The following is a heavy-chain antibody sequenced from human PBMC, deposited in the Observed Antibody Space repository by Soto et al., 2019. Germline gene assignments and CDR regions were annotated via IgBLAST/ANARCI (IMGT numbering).Heavy chain of an antibody. D-gene: IGHD1-1*01. Sequence: EVQLVESGGGLVKPGGSLRISCATSGFTFDTYTMNWVRQAPGRGLEWVSSISGSSSYIYYADSGKGRFTISRDNAKNSLYLQMNSLRAEATAVYYCARDNRNDVDYMDVWGKGTTVTVSS. CDR2: ISGSSSYI. CDR3: ARDNRNDVDYMDV. CDR1: GFTFDTYT. J-gene: IGHJ6*03. V-gene: IGHV3-21*01.